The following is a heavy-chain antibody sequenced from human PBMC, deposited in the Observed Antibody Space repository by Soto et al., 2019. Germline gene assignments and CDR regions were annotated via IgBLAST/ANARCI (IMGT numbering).Heavy chain of an antibody. Sequence: QVQLVQSGAEVKKPGASVKVSCKASGYTFTSYGISWVRQAPGQGLEWMGWISAYNGNTNYAQKLKGRVTMTTDTSTSTAYMELRSLRSDDTAVYYCASRTGTKLPTLDYYYYGMDVWGQGTTVTVSS. CDR3: ASRTGTKLPTLDYYYYGMDV. CDR1: GYTFTSYG. D-gene: IGHD1-1*01. V-gene: IGHV1-18*04. J-gene: IGHJ6*02. CDR2: ISAYNGNT.